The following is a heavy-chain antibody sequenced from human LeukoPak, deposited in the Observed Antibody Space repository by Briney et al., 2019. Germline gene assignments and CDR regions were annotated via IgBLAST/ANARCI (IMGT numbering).Heavy chain of an antibody. CDR2: INSDGSST. CDR3: AREGPLGYCSSTSCYADALDI. Sequence: GGSLRLSCAASGFTFSSYWMHWVRHAPGKGLVWVSRINSDGSSTSYADSVKGRFTISRDNAKNTLYLQMNSLRAEDTAVYYCAREGPLGYCSSTSCYADALDIWGQGTMVTVSS. D-gene: IGHD2-2*01. J-gene: IGHJ3*02. V-gene: IGHV3-74*01. CDR1: GFTFSSYW.